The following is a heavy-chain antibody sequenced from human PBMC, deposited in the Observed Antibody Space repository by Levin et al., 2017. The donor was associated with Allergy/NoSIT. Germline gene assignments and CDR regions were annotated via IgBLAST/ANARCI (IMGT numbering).Heavy chain of an antibody. D-gene: IGHD2-21*02. CDR1: GFTFSRHS. Sequence: GGSLRLSCAASGFTFSRHSMSWVRQSPGKGLEWVSYISTSSTIYYADSVRGRVTISRDNAKNSLYLQLNSLRDEDTAVYYCARVCGGDCYSGYFDNWGQGTLVTVSS. CDR2: ISTSSTI. J-gene: IGHJ4*02. V-gene: IGHV3-48*02. CDR3: ARVCGGDCYSGYFDN.